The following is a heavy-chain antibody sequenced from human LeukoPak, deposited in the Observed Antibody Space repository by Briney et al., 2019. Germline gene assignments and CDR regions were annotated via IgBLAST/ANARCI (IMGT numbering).Heavy chain of an antibody. CDR3: ARALKVRSMALDY. CDR2: ISSSSSTI. V-gene: IGHV3-48*03. Sequence: GGSLRLSCAASGFTFSSYEMNWVRQAPGKGLEWVSYISSSSSTICYADSVKGRFTISRDNAKNSLYLQMNSLRAEDTAVYYCARALKVRSMALDYWGQGTLVTVSS. D-gene: IGHD2-21*01. J-gene: IGHJ4*02. CDR1: GFTFSSYE.